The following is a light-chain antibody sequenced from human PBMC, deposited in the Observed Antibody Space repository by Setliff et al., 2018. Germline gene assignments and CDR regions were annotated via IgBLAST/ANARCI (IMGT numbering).Light chain of an antibody. V-gene: IGLV2-8*01. CDR1: SSYFGRCDY. CDR3: SSHGGSNNWSV. CDR2: EVK. J-gene: IGLJ1*01. Sequence: ALTQPPSASGSPGQSVTISCTRTSSYFGRCDYVSWYQQHPGKAPKLLLYEVKKRPSGVPDRFSGSKAGNTASLTVSRLQAEDEADYYCSSHGGSNNWSVFGTGTKVTV.